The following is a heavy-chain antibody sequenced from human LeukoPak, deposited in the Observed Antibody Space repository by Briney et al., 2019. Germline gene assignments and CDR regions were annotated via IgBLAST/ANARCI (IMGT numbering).Heavy chain of an antibody. CDR1: GGSISSGGYS. CDR2: IYHSGST. J-gene: IGHJ4*02. V-gene: IGHV4-30-2*01. CDR3: ARQDMITFGGVIAN. D-gene: IGHD3-16*02. Sequence: SETLSLTCAVSGGSISSGGYSWSWIRQPPGKGLEWIGYIYHSGSTYYNPSLKSRVTISVDRSKNQFSLKLSSVTAADTAVYYCARQDMITFGGVIANWGQGTLVTVSS.